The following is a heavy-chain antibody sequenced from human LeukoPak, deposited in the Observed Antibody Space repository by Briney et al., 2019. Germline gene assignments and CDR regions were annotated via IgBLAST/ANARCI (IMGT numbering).Heavy chain of an antibody. V-gene: IGHV1-69*01. D-gene: IGHD3-22*01. J-gene: IGHJ4*02. CDR1: GGTFSSYA. Sequence: SVKVSCKASGGTFSSYAISWVRQAPGQGPEWMGGIIPIFATANYAQKFQGRVTITADESTSTAYMELSSLRSEDTAVYYCARGPITTRSHFDYWGQGTLVTVSS. CDR3: ARGPITTRSHFDY. CDR2: IIPIFATA.